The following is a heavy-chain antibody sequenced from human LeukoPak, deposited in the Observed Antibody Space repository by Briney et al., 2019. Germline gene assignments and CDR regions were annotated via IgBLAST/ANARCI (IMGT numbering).Heavy chain of an antibody. V-gene: IGHV3-48*01. CDR2: ISTGSSTK. J-gene: IGHJ4*02. Sequence: GGSLRLSCAASQFTFRSFDMNWVRQAPGKGLEWVAHISTGSSTKYYADSVKGRFTISRDYAKNSVYLQMNSLRADDTAVYYCARAFDYWGQGTLVTVAS. CDR3: ARAFDY. CDR1: QFTFRSFD.